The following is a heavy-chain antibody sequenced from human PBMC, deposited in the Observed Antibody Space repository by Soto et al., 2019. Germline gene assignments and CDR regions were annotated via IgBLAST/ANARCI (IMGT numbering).Heavy chain of an antibody. V-gene: IGHV3-7*01. CDR2: IKQDGSEK. J-gene: IGHJ4*02. Sequence: GGSLRLSCAASGFTFSSYWMSWVRQAPGKGLEWVANIKQDGSEKYYVDSVKGRFTISRDNAKNSLYLQMNSLRAEDTAVYYCARDSPLWFGELLPDYWGQGTLVTVS. CDR1: GFTFSSYW. CDR3: ARDSPLWFGELLPDY. D-gene: IGHD3-10*01.